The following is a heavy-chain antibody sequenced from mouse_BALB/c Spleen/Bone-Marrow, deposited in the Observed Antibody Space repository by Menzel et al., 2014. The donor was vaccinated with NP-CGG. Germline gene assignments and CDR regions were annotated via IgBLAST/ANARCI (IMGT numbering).Heavy chain of an antibody. CDR2: ISSGSSTI. CDR3: ARSGSSSGYFDY. Sequence: VQLKDSGGGLVQPGGSRKLSCAASGFTFSSFGMHWVRQAPEKGLEWVAYISSGSSTIYYADTVMGRFTISRDNPKNTLFLQMTSLRSEDTDMYYCARSGSSSGYFDYWGQGTTLTVSS. J-gene: IGHJ2*01. D-gene: IGHD1-1*01. CDR1: GFTFSSFG. V-gene: IGHV5-17*02.